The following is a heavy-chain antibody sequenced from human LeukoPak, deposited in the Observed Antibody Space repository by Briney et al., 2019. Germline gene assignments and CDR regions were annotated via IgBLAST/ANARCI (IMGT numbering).Heavy chain of an antibody. CDR2: ISSSSSTI. V-gene: IGHV3-48*01. CDR1: GFTFSSYS. D-gene: IGHD4-23*01. J-gene: IGHJ4*02. CDR3: ARDTDYGGKMGLDC. Sequence: GGSLRLSCAASGFTFSSYSMNWVRQAPGKGLEWVSYISSSSSTIYYADSVKGRFTISRDNAKNSLYLQMNSLRAEDTAAYYCARDTDYGGKMGLDCWGQGTLVTVSS.